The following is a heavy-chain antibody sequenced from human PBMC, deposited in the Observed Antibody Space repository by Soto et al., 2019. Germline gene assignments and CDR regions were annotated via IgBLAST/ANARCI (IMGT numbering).Heavy chain of an antibody. J-gene: IGHJ6*03. CDR2: IYYSGST. Sequence: TLSLTCTVSGGSISSYYWSWIRQPPGKGLEWIGYIYYSGSTNYNPSLQSRVTISVDTSKSHFSLKLSSVTAADTAVDYCARLNGYYPYMDVWGKGNKVTVSS. D-gene: IGHD3-22*01. CDR1: GGSISSYY. CDR3: ARLNGYYPYMDV. V-gene: IGHV4-59*08.